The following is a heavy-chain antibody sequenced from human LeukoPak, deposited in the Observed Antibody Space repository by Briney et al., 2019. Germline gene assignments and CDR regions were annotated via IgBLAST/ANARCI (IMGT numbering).Heavy chain of an antibody. J-gene: IGHJ4*02. Sequence: GVSLRLSCAASGFTFSSYGMHWVRQAPGKGLEWVAVISYDGSNKYYADSVKGRFTISRDNSKNTLYLQMNSLRAEDTAVYYCLGLYDFWTDYWGQGTLVTVSS. CDR3: LGLYDFWTDY. CDR2: ISYDGSNK. V-gene: IGHV3-30*03. CDR1: GFTFSSYG. D-gene: IGHD3-3*01.